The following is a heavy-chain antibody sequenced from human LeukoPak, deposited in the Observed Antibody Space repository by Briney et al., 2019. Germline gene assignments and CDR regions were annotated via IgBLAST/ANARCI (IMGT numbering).Heavy chain of an antibody. CDR2: MSDGGDT. D-gene: IGHD3/OR15-3a*01. Sequence: GGSLRLSCAASGFTFSSYAMSWVRQAPGKGLEWVSGMSDGGDTYYADSVKGRFTISRDNSKNTLYLQMNSLRAEDTAIYYCARDPRGQVTVVGGQKYYHYGMDVWGQGTTVTVSS. J-gene: IGHJ6*02. V-gene: IGHV3-23*01. CDR3: ARDPRGQVTVVGGQKYYHYGMDV. CDR1: GFTFSSYA.